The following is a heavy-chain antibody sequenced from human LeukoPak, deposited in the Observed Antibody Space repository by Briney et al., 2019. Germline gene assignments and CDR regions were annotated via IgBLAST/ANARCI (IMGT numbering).Heavy chain of an antibody. Sequence: SETLSLTCTVSGGSISSSSYYWGWIRQPPGKGLEWIGSIYYSGSTYYNPSLKSRVTISVDTSKNQFSLKLSSVTAADTAVYYCARWAYCSGGSCPPAWFDPWGQGTLVTVSS. CDR2: IYYSGST. V-gene: IGHV4-39*07. CDR3: ARWAYCSGGSCPPAWFDP. CDR1: GGSISSSSYY. D-gene: IGHD2-15*01. J-gene: IGHJ5*02.